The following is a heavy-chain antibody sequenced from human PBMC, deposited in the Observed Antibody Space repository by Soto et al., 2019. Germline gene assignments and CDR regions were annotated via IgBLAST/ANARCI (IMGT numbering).Heavy chain of an antibody. CDR3: ARVDPCGVAGVRTY. D-gene: IGHD3-3*01. CDR2: ISGFNGQT. Sequence: QVQLVQSGPEVKKPGASVKVSCKASGNTFASHGFSWVRQAPGQGLEWMGWISGFNGQTNYALKLQGKVTLTTDTFTGTTYMELRRLKTDDTGVFICARVDPCGVAGVRTYWGQGTRVTVSS. CDR1: GNTFASHG. J-gene: IGHJ4*01. V-gene: IGHV1-18*01.